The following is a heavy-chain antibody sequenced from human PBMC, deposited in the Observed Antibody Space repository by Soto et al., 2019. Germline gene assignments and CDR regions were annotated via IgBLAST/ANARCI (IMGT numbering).Heavy chain of an antibody. CDR3: AKSCSGDCYSGLEH. J-gene: IGHJ1*01. V-gene: IGHV3-23*01. Sequence: VGSLRLSYAAFGFTFISYGMSCVRQDQEMGLEWVSYISNSGGSRYYAASFKGRFTISRDTSKNTMYLQMNSLGAEDTVVYYRAKSCSGDCYSGLEHWGQGTQVTVSP. D-gene: IGHD2-21*02. CDR1: GFTFISYG. CDR2: ISNSGGSR.